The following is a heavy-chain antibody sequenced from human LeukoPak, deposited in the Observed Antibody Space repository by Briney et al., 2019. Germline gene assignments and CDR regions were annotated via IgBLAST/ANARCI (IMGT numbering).Heavy chain of an antibody. D-gene: IGHD1-26*01. CDR3: TTSSPQNYFDY. J-gene: IGHJ4*02. CDR1: GFTFSSYG. CDR2: IWYDGSNK. V-gene: IGHV3-33*01. Sequence: GGSLRLSCAASGFTFSSYGFHWVRQAPGKGLEWVTVIWYDGSNKYYADSVRGRFTISRDDSKNTLYLQMNDLRAEDTAVCYCTTSSPQNYFDYWGQGTPVTVSS.